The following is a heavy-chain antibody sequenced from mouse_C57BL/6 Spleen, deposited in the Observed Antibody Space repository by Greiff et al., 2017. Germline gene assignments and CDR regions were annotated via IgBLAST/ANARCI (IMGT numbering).Heavy chain of an antibody. D-gene: IGHD1-1*01. CDR2: INPNNGGT. J-gene: IGHJ1*03. Sequence: VQLQQSGPELVKPGASVKISCKASGYTFTDYYMNWVKQRHGKSLEWIGDINPNNGGTSYNQKFKGKATLTVDKSSSTAYMELRSLTSEDSAVYYCAMITTVADWYFDVWGTGTTVTVSS. CDR1: GYTFTDYY. CDR3: AMITTVADWYFDV. V-gene: IGHV1-26*01.